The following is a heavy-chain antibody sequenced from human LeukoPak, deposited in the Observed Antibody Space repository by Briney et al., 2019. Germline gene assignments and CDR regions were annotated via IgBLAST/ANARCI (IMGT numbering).Heavy chain of an antibody. CDR1: GFTFSSYG. Sequence: GGTLRPSCAASGFTFSSYGMSWVRQAPGKGLEWVSAISGSGGSTYYADSVKGRFTISRDNSKNTLYLQMNSLRAEDTAVYYCAKKSDYYGSGSYSDVWGKGTTVTISS. V-gene: IGHV3-23*01. CDR3: AKKSDYYGSGSYSDV. CDR2: ISGSGGST. D-gene: IGHD3-10*01. J-gene: IGHJ6*04.